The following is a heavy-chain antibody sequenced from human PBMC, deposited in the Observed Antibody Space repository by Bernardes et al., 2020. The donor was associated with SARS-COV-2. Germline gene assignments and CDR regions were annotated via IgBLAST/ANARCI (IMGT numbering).Heavy chain of an antibody. CDR2: ISSSSSYT. J-gene: IGHJ4*02. D-gene: IGHD3-22*01. CDR3: ARVETPYYDSSGYGY. V-gene: IGHV3-11*06. CDR1: GFTFSDYY. Sequence: GGSLRLSCAASGFTFSDYYMSWIRQAPGKGLEWVSYISSSSSYTNYADSVKGRFTISRDNAKNSLYLQMNSLRAEDTAVYYCARVETPYYDSSGYGYWGQGTLVTVSS.